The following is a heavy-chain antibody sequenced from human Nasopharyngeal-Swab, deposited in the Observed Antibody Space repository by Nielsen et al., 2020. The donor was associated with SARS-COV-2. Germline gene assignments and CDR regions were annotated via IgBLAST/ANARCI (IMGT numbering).Heavy chain of an antibody. J-gene: IGHJ4*02. CDR2: ISSSSSYI. CDR3: ARGVAAADLDY. CDR1: GFTFISYA. Sequence: GGSLTLSCAASGFTFISYAMSWVRQAPGKGLEWVSSISSSSSYIYYAYSVKGRFTISRDNAKNSLYLQMNSLRAEETAVYYCARGVAAADLDYWGQGTLVTVSS. D-gene: IGHD6-13*01. V-gene: IGHV3-21*01.